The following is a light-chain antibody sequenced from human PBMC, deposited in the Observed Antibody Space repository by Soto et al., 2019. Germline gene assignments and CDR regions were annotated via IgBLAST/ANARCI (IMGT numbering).Light chain of an antibody. CDR1: QTIINW. CDR3: QQYENLPT. CDR2: DAS. V-gene: IGKV1-33*01. Sequence: DIQMSQSASTLSASVGDRVTITCRASQTIINWLAWYQQKPGKAPKLLIYDASNLEGGVPSRFRGSGSGTDFTFTISRLQPEDIATYYCQQYENLPTFGQGTRLEIK. J-gene: IGKJ5*01.